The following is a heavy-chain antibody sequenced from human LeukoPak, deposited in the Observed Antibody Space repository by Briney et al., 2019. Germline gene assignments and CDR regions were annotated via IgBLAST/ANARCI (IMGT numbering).Heavy chain of an antibody. Sequence: ASVKVSCKASGYTFTSYGISWVRQAPGQGLEWMGWISAYNGNTNYAQKLQGRVTMTTDTSTSTAYMELSSLRSEDTAVYYCATRGYSGYDEDYWGQGTLVTVSS. D-gene: IGHD5-12*01. CDR3: ATRGYSGYDEDY. CDR2: ISAYNGNT. V-gene: IGHV1-18*01. CDR1: GYTFTSYG. J-gene: IGHJ4*02.